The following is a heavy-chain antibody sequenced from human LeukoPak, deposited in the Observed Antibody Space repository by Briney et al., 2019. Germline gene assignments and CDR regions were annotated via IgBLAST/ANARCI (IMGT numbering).Heavy chain of an antibody. CDR2: INHSGST. D-gene: IGHD2-15*01. CDR1: GGSFSGYY. J-gene: IGHJ6*04. Sequence: ASETLFLTCAVYGGSFSGYYWSWIRQPPGKGLEWIGEINHSGSTNYNPSLKSRVTISVDTSKNQFSLKLSSVTAADTAVYYCARGRHPYCSGGSCYYYGMDVWGKGTTVTVSS. CDR3: ARGRHPYCSGGSCYYYGMDV. V-gene: IGHV4-34*01.